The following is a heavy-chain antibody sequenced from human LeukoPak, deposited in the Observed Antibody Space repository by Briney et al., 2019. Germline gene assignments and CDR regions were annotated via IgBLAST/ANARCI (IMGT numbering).Heavy chain of an antibody. CDR2: IRYDGSNK. V-gene: IGHV3-30*02. CDR3: AKDPHRNDFWSGYDREWGYYFDY. J-gene: IGHJ4*02. Sequence: PGGSLRLSCAASGFTFSSYAMSWVRQAPGKGLEWVAFIRYDGSNKYYADSVKGRFTISRDNSKNTLYLQMNSLRAEDTAVYYCAKDPHRNDFWSGYDREWGYYFDYWGQGTLVTVSS. CDR1: GFTFSSYA. D-gene: IGHD3-3*01.